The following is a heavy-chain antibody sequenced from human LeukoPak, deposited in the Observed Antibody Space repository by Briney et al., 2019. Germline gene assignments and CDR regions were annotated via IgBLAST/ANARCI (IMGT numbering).Heavy chain of an antibody. CDR1: GDSISSYY. CDR2: IYTSGST. Sequence: KPSETLSLTCTVSGDSISSYYWSWIRQPPGKGLEWIGYIYTSGSTNYNPSLKSRVTISVDTSKNQFSLKLSSVTAADTAVYYCAGGAGRHWGQGTLVTVSS. V-gene: IGHV4-4*09. J-gene: IGHJ4*02. D-gene: IGHD1-26*01. CDR3: AGGAGRH.